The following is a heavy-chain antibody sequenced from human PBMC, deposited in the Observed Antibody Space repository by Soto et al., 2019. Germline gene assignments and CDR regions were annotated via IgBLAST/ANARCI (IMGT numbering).Heavy chain of an antibody. V-gene: IGHV5-51*01. D-gene: IGHD6-6*01. CDR2: IYPGDSDT. J-gene: IGHJ4*02. Sequence: GESLKIYVTSAGYSFTSYWISWVRQMPGKGLEWMGIIYPGDSDTRYSPSFQGQVTISADKSISTAYLQWSSLKASDTAMYYCARRKIGVAARPPDYWGQGTLVTVSS. CDR1: GYSFTSYW. CDR3: ARRKIGVAARPPDY.